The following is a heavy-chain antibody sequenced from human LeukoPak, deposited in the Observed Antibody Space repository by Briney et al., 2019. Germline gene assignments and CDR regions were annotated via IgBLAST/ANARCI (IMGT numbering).Heavy chain of an antibody. V-gene: IGHV3-7*01. J-gene: IGHJ4*02. CDR1: GFTLSNYW. CDR2: IKEDGREK. D-gene: IGHD6-25*01. CDR3: ARALLGSALIFEY. Sequence: GGSLRLSCAASGFTLSNYWMTWVRQAPGKGLEWVANIKEDGREKYYVDSVKGRFTISRDNAKSSLFLQMNNLRAEDTAVYYCARALLGSALIFEYWGQGTLVTVSS.